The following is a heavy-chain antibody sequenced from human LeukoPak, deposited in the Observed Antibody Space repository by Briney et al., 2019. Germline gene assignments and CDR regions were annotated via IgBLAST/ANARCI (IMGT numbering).Heavy chain of an antibody. J-gene: IGHJ4*02. D-gene: IGHD3-10*01. V-gene: IGHV2-70*11. CDR1: GFSLTTSGMC. Sequence: SGPALVKPTQTLTLTCTFSGFSLTTSGMCVSWIRQPPGKALEWLARIDWDDDKYYSTSLKIRLSISKDTSKNQVVLTMTNMDPVDTATYYCARISRSGPFDYWGQGTLVTVSS. CDR2: IDWDDDK. CDR3: ARISRSGPFDY.